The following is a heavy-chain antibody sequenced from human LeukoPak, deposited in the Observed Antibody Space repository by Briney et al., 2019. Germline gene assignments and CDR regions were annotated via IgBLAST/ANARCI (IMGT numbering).Heavy chain of an antibody. Sequence: GGSLRLSCAASGFTFSNYPMHWVRQAPGKGLECVAIISYDGSNKFYADSVKGRFTISRDNPRNTLYLQMNSLRAEDTAMYHCAKEWELTYWGQGTLVTVSS. CDR3: AKEWELTY. J-gene: IGHJ4*02. CDR2: ISYDGSNK. V-gene: IGHV3-30*04. D-gene: IGHD1-26*01. CDR1: GFTFSNYP.